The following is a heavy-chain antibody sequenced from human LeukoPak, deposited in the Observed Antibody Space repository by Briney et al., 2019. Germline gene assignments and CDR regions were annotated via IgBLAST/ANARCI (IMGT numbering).Heavy chain of an antibody. Sequence: ASVTVSCKASGYTFTAYYIHWVRQAPGQGLEWMGWVNPNSGDTSYPQKFQGRVTMTRDMSINTAYMELSRLRSDETAVYYCAREGESSADAFDIWGQGTKVTVSS. V-gene: IGHV1-2*02. CDR2: VNPNSGDT. CDR1: GYTFTAYY. CDR3: AREGESSADAFDI. J-gene: IGHJ3*02. D-gene: IGHD3-22*01.